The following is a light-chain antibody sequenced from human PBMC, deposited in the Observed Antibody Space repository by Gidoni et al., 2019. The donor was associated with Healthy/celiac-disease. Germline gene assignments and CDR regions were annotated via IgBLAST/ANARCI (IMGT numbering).Light chain of an antibody. V-gene: IGKV3-15*01. CDR1: QSVSSN. CDR3: QQYNNWPPWT. CDR2: GAS. Sequence: ETVMTQSPATLSVSPGERATLPCRASQSVSSNLAWYQQKPGQAPRLLIYGASTRATSIPARFSGSGSGTEFTLTISSLQSEDFAVYYCQQYNNWPPWTLGQGTKVEIK. J-gene: IGKJ1*01.